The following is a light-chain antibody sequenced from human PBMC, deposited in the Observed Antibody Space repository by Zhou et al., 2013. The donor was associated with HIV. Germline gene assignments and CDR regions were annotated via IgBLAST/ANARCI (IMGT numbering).Light chain of an antibody. CDR3: QQANSFPRT. V-gene: IGKV1-9*01. Sequence: DIQLTQSPSFLSASVGDRVTITCRASQGIYSYLVWYQQKPGKAPNLLIYAASTLQSGVPSRFSGSGSGTEFTLTISSLQPEDFATYYCQQANSFPRTFGQGTKVEIK. CDR2: AAS. J-gene: IGKJ1*01. CDR1: QGIYSY.